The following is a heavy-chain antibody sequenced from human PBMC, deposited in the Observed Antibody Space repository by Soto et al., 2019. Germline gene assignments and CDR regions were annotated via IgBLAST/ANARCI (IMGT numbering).Heavy chain of an antibody. CDR2: ISYDGSNK. Sequence: QVQLVESGGGVVQPGRSLRLSCAASGFTFSSYAMHWVRQAPGKGLEWVAVISYDGSNKYYADSVKGRFTISRDNSKNTLYLQMNSLRAEDTAVYYCARDERVYGYTYYFDYWGQGTLVTVSS. J-gene: IGHJ4*02. V-gene: IGHV3-30-3*01. CDR3: ARDERVYGYTYYFDY. CDR1: GFTFSSYA. D-gene: IGHD3-16*01.